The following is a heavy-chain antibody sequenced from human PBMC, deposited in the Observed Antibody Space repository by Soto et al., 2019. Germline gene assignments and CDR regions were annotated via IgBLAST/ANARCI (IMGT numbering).Heavy chain of an antibody. CDR1: GFTFSSYA. V-gene: IGHV3-23*01. Sequence: EVQLLESGGGLVQPGGSLRLSCAASGFTFSSYAMNWVRQAPGKGLEWVSVISGSGDSTYYADSVKGQFTISRDNSKNTLYLQMNSLRAEDTAVYYCAKRSSCWCFDYWGQGTLVTVSS. CDR3: AKRSSCWCFDY. J-gene: IGHJ4*02. CDR2: ISGSGDST. D-gene: IGHD6-19*01.